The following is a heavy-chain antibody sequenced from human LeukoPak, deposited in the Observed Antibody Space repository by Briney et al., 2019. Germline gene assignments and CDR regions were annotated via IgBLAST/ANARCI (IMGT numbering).Heavy chain of an antibody. Sequence: GGSLRLSCTASGFTFSNSWMSWVRQAPGKGLEWVANIRQDGSEKYYVDSVKGRFTISRDNAKNSLFLQMNSLGAEDTAVYYCARNQYWGQGTLVTVSS. J-gene: IGHJ4*02. CDR2: IRQDGSEK. D-gene: IGHD4-11*01. V-gene: IGHV3-7*01. CDR3: ARNQY. CDR1: GFTFSNSW.